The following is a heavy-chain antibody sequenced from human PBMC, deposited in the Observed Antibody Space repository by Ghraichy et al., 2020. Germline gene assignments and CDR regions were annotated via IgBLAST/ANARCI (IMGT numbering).Heavy chain of an antibody. CDR1: GGSISSTSYY. CDR3: VTQRWLQFFEF. V-gene: IGHV4-39*01. D-gene: IGHD5-24*01. J-gene: IGHJ4*02. CDR2: VFYSGTT. Sequence: SETLSLTCTVSGGSISSTSYYWGWIRQPPGKGLELIGSVFYSGTTYYHPSLKSRLTMSVDSSKNQFSLKLSSVTAADTAVYYCVTQRWLQFFEFWGQGTLVTVSS.